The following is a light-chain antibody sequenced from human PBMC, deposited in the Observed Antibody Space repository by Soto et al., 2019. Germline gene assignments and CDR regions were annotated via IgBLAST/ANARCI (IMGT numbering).Light chain of an antibody. CDR2: AAS. V-gene: IGKV1-39*01. J-gene: IGKJ1*01. Sequence: DIQMTQSPSSLSASVGDRVTITCRASQSISSCLTWFQQKPGKAPKLLIYAASSLQSGVPSRFSGSGSGTDFTLTISSLQPEDFATYYCQHSYSTPRRTFGRGTKVEIK. CDR1: QSISSC. CDR3: QHSYSTPRRT.